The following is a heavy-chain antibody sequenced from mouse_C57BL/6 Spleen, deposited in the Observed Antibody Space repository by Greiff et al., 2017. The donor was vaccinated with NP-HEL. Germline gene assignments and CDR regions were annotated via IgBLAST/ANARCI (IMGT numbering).Heavy chain of an antibody. CDR1: GYTFTSYW. CDR3: AREEITTVVARRGFDY. Sequence: VQLQQSGAELAKPGASVKLSCKASGYTFTSYWMHWVKQRPGQGLEWIGYINPSSGYTKYNQKFKDKATLTADKSSSTAYMQLSSLTYEDSAVYYCAREEITTVVARRGFDYWGQGTTLTVSS. V-gene: IGHV1-7*01. J-gene: IGHJ2*01. CDR2: INPSSGYT. D-gene: IGHD1-1*01.